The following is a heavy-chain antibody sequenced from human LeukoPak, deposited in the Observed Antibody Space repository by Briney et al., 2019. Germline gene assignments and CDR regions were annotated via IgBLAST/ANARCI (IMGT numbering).Heavy chain of an antibody. Sequence: GGSLRLSCAASGFIFSRYWMTWVRQAPGKGLEWVAKIKQDGSERYYADSVKGRFTISRDNAKNSLYLQMNSLRAEDTAVYFCARDYYGSGSFPYYFDYWGQGTLVTVSS. D-gene: IGHD3-10*01. V-gene: IGHV3-7*01. CDR3: ARDYYGSGSFPYYFDY. CDR1: GFIFSRYW. J-gene: IGHJ4*02. CDR2: IKQDGSER.